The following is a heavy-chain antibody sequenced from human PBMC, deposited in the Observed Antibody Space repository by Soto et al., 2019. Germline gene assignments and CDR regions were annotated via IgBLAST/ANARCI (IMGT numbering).Heavy chain of an antibody. V-gene: IGHV3-53*01. D-gene: IGHD3-9*01. Sequence: GGSLRPSCAASGFTVSSNYMSWVRQAPGKGLEWVSVIYSGGSTYYADSVKGRFTISRDNSKNTLYLQMNSLRAEDTAVYYCAKGKDGITIFFGWGQGTLVTVYS. CDR1: GFTVSSNY. J-gene: IGHJ4*02. CDR2: IYSGGST. CDR3: AKGKDGITIFFG.